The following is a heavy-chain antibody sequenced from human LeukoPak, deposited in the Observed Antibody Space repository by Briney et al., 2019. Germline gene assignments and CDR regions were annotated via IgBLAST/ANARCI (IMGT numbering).Heavy chain of an antibody. J-gene: IGHJ4*02. Sequence: GGSLRLSCAASGFTFSNAWMSWVRQAPGKGLEWVGRIKSKTDGGTTDYAAPVKGRFTISRDDSKNTPYLQMNSLKTEDTAVYYCTTSSGYDSSGYYPGDYWGQGTLVTVPS. CDR2: IKSKTDGGTT. CDR1: GFTFSNAW. D-gene: IGHD3-22*01. CDR3: TTSSGYDSSGYYPGDY. V-gene: IGHV3-15*01.